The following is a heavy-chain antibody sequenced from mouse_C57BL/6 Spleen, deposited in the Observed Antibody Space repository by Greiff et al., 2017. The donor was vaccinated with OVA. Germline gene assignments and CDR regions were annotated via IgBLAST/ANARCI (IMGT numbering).Heavy chain of an antibody. CDR2: IYPRSGNT. D-gene: IGHD2-2*01. Sequence: QVQLQQSGAELARPGASVKLSCKASGYTFTSYGISWVKQRTGQGLEWIGEIYPRSGNTYYNEKFKGKAVLTADKPSSTSYMELRSLTSVDSAVYFCARAGVTTGGNYYAMDYWGQGTSVTVSS. J-gene: IGHJ4*01. CDR3: ARAGVTTGGNYYAMDY. V-gene: IGHV1-81*01. CDR1: GYTFTSYG.